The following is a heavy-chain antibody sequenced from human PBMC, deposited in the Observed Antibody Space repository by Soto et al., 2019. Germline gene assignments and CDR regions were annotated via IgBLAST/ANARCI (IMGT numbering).Heavy chain of an antibody. CDR1: GGSFSGYY. Sequence: SETLSLTCAVYGGSFSGYYWSWIRQPPGKGLEWIGEINHSGSTNYNPSLKSRVTISVDTSKNQFSLKLTSVTAADTAVYYCARGSTTEKVDSWGQGTLVTVSS. J-gene: IGHJ4*02. D-gene: IGHD4-17*01. CDR2: INHSGST. V-gene: IGHV4-34*01. CDR3: ARGSTTEKVDS.